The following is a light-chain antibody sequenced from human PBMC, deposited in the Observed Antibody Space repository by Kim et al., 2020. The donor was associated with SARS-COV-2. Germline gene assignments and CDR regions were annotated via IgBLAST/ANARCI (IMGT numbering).Light chain of an antibody. CDR1: QSVSSY. V-gene: IGKV3-11*01. CDR3: QQRSNWPPMYS. CDR2: DAS. J-gene: IGKJ2*01. Sequence: EIVLTQSPATLSLSPGERATLSCRASQSVSSYLAWYQQKPGQAPRLLIYDASNRATGIPARFSGSGSGTDFILTISSLEPEDFAVYYCQQRSNWPPMYSFGQGTKLAIK.